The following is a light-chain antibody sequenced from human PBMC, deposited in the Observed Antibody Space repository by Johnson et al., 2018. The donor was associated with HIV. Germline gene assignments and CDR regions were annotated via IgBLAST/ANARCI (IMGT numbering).Light chain of an antibody. V-gene: IGLV1-51*02. CDR2: MNN. CDR3: ETWYGSLSAAV. Sequence: QSVLTQPPSVSAAPGQKVTISCSGSSSNIGNKYVSWYQQLPGTAPKLLIYMNNKRPPEIPDRLSGSKSGTSANLGITGRQTGDEADYYYETWYGSLSAAVFGTGTKVTVL. J-gene: IGLJ1*01. CDR1: SSNIGNKY.